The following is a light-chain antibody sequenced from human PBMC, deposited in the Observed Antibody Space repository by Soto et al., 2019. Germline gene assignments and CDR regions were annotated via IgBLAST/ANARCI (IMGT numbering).Light chain of an antibody. CDR1: QSVSSSY. V-gene: IGKV3-20*01. Sequence: EIVLTQSPGTLSLSPGERATLSCRASQSVSSSYLAWYQQKPGQAPRLLIYGASNRATGIPDRFSGSGSGTDFTLTISRLEPEDFAVYYCQQYGSSPTFGGGTKVEI. CDR3: QQYGSSPT. CDR2: GAS. J-gene: IGKJ4*01.